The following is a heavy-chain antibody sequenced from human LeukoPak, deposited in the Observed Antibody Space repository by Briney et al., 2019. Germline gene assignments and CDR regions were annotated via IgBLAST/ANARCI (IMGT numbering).Heavy chain of an antibody. V-gene: IGHV3-23*01. J-gene: IGHJ6*03. CDR3: AKDGSSWPYSYYYYMDV. D-gene: IGHD6-13*01. Sequence: GGSLRLSCAAPGVTFSSYSMNWVRQAPGKGLEWVSAISGSGGSTYYADSVKGRFTISRDNSKNTLYLQMNSLRAEDTAVYYCAKDGSSWPYSYYYYMDVWGKGTTVTVSS. CDR2: ISGSGGST. CDR1: GVTFSSYS.